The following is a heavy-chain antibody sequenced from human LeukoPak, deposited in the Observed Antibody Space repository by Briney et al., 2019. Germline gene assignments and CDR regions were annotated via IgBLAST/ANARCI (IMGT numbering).Heavy chain of an antibody. CDR1: GFTFSSYA. CDR2: ISGSGGST. V-gene: IGHV3-23*01. Sequence: GGSLRLSCAASGFTFSSYAMSWVRQAPGKGLEWVSAISGSGGSTYYADSVKGRFTISRDNSKNTLYLQMNSLRAEDTAVYYCAEAAMVRGVIITYYFDYWGQGTLVTVSS. D-gene: IGHD3-10*01. J-gene: IGHJ4*02. CDR3: AEAAMVRGVIITYYFDY.